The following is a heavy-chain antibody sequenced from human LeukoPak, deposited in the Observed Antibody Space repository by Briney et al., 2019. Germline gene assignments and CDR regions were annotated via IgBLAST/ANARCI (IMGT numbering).Heavy chain of an antibody. CDR3: LRGLRDYYDSSGYPFWFDP. CDR2: IHPGDSDT. V-gene: IGHV5-51*01. J-gene: IGHJ5*02. Sequence: GESLKISCKGSGYSFTNYWIGWVRQMPGKGLEWMGIIHPGDSDTRYSPSFQGQVTISADKSISTAYLQWSSLKASDTALYYCLRGLRDYYDSSGYPFWFDPWGQGTLVTVSS. D-gene: IGHD3-22*01. CDR1: GYSFTNYW.